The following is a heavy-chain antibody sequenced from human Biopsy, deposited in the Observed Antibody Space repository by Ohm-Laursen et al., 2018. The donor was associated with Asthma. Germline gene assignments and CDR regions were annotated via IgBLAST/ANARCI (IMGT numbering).Heavy chain of an antibody. CDR1: GFAVSRDH. Sequence: LRLSCAASGFAVSRDHMFWVRQAPGKGLEWVSVIYSGGTSHTADPVRGRFTISRDYSKNTLYLQMHSLRAEDTAVYYCARGDSSNWSHYYFDYWGQGTLVTVSS. V-gene: IGHV3-53*01. CDR2: IYSGGTS. D-gene: IGHD3-22*01. CDR3: ARGDSSNWSHYYFDY. J-gene: IGHJ4*02.